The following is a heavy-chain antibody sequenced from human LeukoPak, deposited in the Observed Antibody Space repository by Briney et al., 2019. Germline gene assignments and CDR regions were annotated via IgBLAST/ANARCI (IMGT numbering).Heavy chain of an antibody. CDR2: IYYSGST. Sequence: SETLSVTCTVSGGSISSSSYYWGWIRQPPGKGLEWIGSIYYSGSTYYNPSLKSRVTISVDTSKNQFSLKLSSVTAADTAVYYCARAYSGSYFDGYWGQGTLVTVSS. J-gene: IGHJ4*02. CDR1: GGSISSSSYY. D-gene: IGHD1-26*01. V-gene: IGHV4-39*07. CDR3: ARAYSGSYFDGY.